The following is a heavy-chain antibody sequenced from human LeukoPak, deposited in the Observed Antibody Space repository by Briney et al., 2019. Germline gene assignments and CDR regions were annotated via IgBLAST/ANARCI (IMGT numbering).Heavy chain of an antibody. CDR2: INSDGGTT. D-gene: IGHD6-19*01. V-gene: IGHV3-74*01. Sequence: GGSLRLSCGASGFTFGTYWMHWVRQAPGKGLVWVSGINSDGGTTTYADSVKGRFTISRDNAKNTLYLQMNSLRAEDTAVYYCARVPITLAGTKDAKYFQHWGQGTLVTVSS. CDR3: ARVPITLAGTKDAKYFQH. CDR1: GFTFGTYW. J-gene: IGHJ1*01.